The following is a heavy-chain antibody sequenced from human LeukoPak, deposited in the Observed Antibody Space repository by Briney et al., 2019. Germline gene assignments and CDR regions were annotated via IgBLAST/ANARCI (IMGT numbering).Heavy chain of an antibody. D-gene: IGHD6-13*01. J-gene: IGHJ4*02. CDR3: AREAAGTLSFDY. CDR2: INAGNGNT. V-gene: IGHV1-3*01. CDR1: GYTFTSYA. Sequence: ASVKVSCKASGYTFTSYAMHWVRQAPGQRLEWTGWINAGNGNTKYSQKFQGRVTITRDTSASTAYMELSSLRSEDTAVYYCAREAAGTLSFDYWGQGTLVTVSS.